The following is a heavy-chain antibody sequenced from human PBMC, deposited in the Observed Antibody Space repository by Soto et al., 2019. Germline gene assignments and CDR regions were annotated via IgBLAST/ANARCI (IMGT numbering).Heavy chain of an antibody. CDR2: MNPNSGNT. CDR1: GYTFTSYD. CDR3: ARGLGIAARPDVAYWFDP. D-gene: IGHD6-6*01. V-gene: IGHV1-8*01. Sequence: VKVSCKASGYTFTSYDINWVRQATGQGLEWMGWMNPNSGNTGYAQKFQGRVTMTRNTSISTAYMELSSLRSEDTAVYYCARGLGIAARPDVAYWFDPWGQGTLVTVS. J-gene: IGHJ5*02.